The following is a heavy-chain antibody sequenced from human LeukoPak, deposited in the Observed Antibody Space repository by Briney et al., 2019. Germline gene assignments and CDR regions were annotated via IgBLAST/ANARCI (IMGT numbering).Heavy chain of an antibody. D-gene: IGHD3-10*01. J-gene: IGHJ4*02. V-gene: IGHV3-21*01. CDR1: GFTFSSYS. CDR2: ISSRSGYI. Sequence: GGSLRLSCAASGFTFSSYSTNWVRQAPGKGLEWVSSISSRSGYIYYADSVKGRFTISRDNAKNSLYLQMNSLRAEDTAVYYCARDFGPYYFDYWGQGTLVTVPS. CDR3: ARDFGPYYFDY.